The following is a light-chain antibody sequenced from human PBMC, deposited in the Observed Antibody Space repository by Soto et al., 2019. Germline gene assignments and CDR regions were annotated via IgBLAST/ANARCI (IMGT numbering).Light chain of an antibody. CDR1: QSVSSSY. J-gene: IGKJ1*01. Sequence: EVVLTQSPGTLSLSPGERATLSCRASQSVSSSYLAWYQQKPGQPPRLLIYGASSRATGIPDRFSGSGSGTDFTLTISGLEPEDFAVYYCQQYGGSVPWAFGQGTKVAIK. CDR2: GAS. CDR3: QQYGGSVPWA. V-gene: IGKV3-20*01.